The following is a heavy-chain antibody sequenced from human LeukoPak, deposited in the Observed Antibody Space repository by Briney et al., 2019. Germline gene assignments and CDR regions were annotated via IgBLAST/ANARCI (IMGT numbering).Heavy chain of an antibody. CDR1: GFTLSSYW. D-gene: IGHD2-21*02. V-gene: IGHV3-74*01. J-gene: IGHJ4*02. Sequence: GGSLRLSCAASGFTLSSYWMHWVRQAPGKGLVWVSRINSDGSSTSYADSVKGRFTISRDNAKNTLYLQMNSLRAEDTAVYYCAREYCGGDCYQYYFDYWGQGTLVTVSS. CDR3: AREYCGGDCYQYYFDY. CDR2: INSDGSST.